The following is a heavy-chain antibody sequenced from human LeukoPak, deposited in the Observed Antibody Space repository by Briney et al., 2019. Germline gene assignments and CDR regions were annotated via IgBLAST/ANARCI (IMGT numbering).Heavy chain of an antibody. CDR2: IKQDGSEK. Sequence: GGSLRLSCAASGVTFSSYWMSWFRQAPGKGLEWVANIKQDGSEKYYVDSVKGRFTISRDNAKNSLYLQMNSLRAEDTAVYYCARVPAMVSYWGQGTLVTVSS. CDR1: GVTFSSYW. J-gene: IGHJ4*02. D-gene: IGHD5-18*01. CDR3: ARVPAMVSY. V-gene: IGHV3-7*01.